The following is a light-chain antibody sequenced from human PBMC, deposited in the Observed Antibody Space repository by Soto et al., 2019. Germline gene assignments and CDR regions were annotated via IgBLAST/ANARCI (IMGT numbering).Light chain of an antibody. CDR2: AAS. V-gene: IGKV1D-12*01. J-gene: IGKJ5*01. CDR3: QQAYSFPIT. CDR1: QDIAGY. Sequence: DIQVTQSPSSVSASVGDRVTITCRASQDIAGYLSWYQHKPGRAPELLIHAASRLQSGVPSRFSSSGSRTDFTLTINILQPEDFTTYYCQQAYSFPITFGQGTRLEIK.